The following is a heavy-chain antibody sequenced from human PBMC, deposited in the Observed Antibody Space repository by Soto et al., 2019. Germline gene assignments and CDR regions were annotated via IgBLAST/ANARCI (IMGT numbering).Heavy chain of an antibody. CDR3: AREMVRGVGSDY. CDR2: ISTYNGNT. Sequence: QVQLVQSGAEVKKPGASVKVSCKASGYTFTSYGISWVRQAPGQGLEWMGWISTYNGNTKYEEKPQGRVTMTTDPSPSTAYMELRSLRSDDTAVFYCAREMVRGVGSDYWGQGTLVTVSS. CDR1: GYTFTSYG. D-gene: IGHD3-10*01. J-gene: IGHJ4*02. V-gene: IGHV1-18*01.